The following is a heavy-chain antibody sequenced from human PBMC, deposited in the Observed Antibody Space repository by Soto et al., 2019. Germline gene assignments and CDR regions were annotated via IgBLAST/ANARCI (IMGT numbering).Heavy chain of an antibody. J-gene: IGHJ4*02. CDR2: IYDSGRT. Sequence: SVTLSLTCTVSGGSIRSGGYYWSSTRQYPGEGLVWIGHIYDSGRTYYNPSLESRVSISIDTSKNEFSLTLTSVTAADTAVYYCARLTTIITGAFDDWGLGTVVTVSS. D-gene: IGHD7-27*01. CDR3: ARLTTIITGAFDD. V-gene: IGHV4-31*03. CDR1: GGSIRSGGYY.